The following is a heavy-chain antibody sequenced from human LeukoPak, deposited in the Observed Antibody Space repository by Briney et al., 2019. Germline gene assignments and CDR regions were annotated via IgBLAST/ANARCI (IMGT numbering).Heavy chain of an antibody. J-gene: IGHJ3*02. V-gene: IGHV4-39*01. CDR2: IYYSGST. D-gene: IGHD5-12*01. Sequence: PSQTLSLTCAVSGGSISSSSYYWGWIRQPPGKGLEWIGSIYYSGSTYYNPSLKSRVTISVGTSKNQFSLKLSSVTAADTAVYYCARHLPSYDPDAFDIWGQGTMVTVSS. CDR1: GGSISSSSYY. CDR3: ARHLPSYDPDAFDI.